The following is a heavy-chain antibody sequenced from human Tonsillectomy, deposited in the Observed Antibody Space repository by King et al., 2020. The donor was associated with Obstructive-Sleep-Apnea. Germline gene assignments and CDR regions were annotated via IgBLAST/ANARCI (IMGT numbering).Heavy chain of an antibody. CDR2: IKADGSVK. D-gene: IGHD3-9*01. CDR1: GFTFRDYW. V-gene: IGHV3-7*03. CDR3: ARDPSPGHYDAFDI. J-gene: IGHJ3*02. Sequence: VQLVESGGDLVQPGGSLRLSCAASGFTFRDYWMIWLRQALGKGLERGGNIKADGSVKLYLDSVKGRFTISRDNAENSLYLQMNSLRVEDTAVYYCARDPSPGHYDAFDIWGQGTVVTVSS.